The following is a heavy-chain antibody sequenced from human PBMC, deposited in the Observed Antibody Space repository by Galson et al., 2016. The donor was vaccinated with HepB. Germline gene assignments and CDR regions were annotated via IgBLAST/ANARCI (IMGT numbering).Heavy chain of an antibody. CDR3: ARDGSYCGGDCYSFHYGLDV. Sequence: SLRLSCAVSGFTFGSYSMNWVRQAPGKGLEWVSYISSTSNTIFYADSVQGRFTISRDNAKNSLYLQMNSLRDEDTAVYYCARDGSYCGGDCYSFHYGLDVWGQGTTVIVSS. CDR1: GFTFGSYS. V-gene: IGHV3-48*02. J-gene: IGHJ6*02. CDR2: ISSTSNTI. D-gene: IGHD2-21*02.